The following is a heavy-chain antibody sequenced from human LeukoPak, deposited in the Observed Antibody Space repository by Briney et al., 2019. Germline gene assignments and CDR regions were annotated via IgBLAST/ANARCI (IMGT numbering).Heavy chain of an antibody. D-gene: IGHD3-9*01. Sequence: SETLSLTCTVSGGSISSGGYYWSWIRQPAGKGLEWIGRINTSGSTKYNPSLKSRVTMSVDTSNNQFSLKLSSVTAADTAVYYCAGTYYHILTGYPLDYWGQGTLVTVSS. V-gene: IGHV4-61*02. CDR2: INTSGST. CDR3: AGTYYHILTGYPLDY. J-gene: IGHJ4*02. CDR1: GGSISSGGYY.